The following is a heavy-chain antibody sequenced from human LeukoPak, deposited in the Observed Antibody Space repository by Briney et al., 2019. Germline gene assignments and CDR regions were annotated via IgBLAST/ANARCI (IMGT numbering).Heavy chain of an antibody. CDR3: ARGFNYYDSSGENWFDP. V-gene: IGHV1-8*03. J-gene: IGHJ5*02. CDR2: MNPNSGNT. CDR1: GYSFTSYD. Sequence: ASVKVSCKASGYSFTSYDINWVRQATGQGLEWMVWMNPNSGNTGYAQKFQGRVTITRNTSISTAYMELSSLRSEDTAVYYCARGFNYYDSSGENWFDPWGQGTLVTVSS. D-gene: IGHD3-22*01.